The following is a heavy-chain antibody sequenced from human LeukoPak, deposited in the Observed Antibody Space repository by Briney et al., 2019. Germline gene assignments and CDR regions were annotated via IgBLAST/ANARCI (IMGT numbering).Heavy chain of an antibody. CDR1: GFTFSDYY. CDR3: ARDLISGSYYFDY. D-gene: IGHD1-26*01. CDR2: ISSSGSTI. J-gene: IGHJ4*02. Sequence: GGSLRLSCAASGFTFSDYYMSWIRQAPGKGLEWVSYISSSGSTIYYADSLKGRFTISRDNAKNSLYLQMNSLRAEDTAVYYCARDLISGSYYFDYWGQGTLVTVSS. V-gene: IGHV3-11*01.